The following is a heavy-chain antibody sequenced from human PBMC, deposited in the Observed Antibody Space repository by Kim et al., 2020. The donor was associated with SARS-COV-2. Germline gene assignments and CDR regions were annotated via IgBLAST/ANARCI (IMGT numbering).Heavy chain of an antibody. D-gene: IGHD3-22*01. CDR2: IYPGDSDT. CDR1: GYSFTSYW. Sequence: GESLKISCKGSGYSFTSYWIGWVRQMPGKGLEWMGIIYPGDSDTRYSPSFQGQVTISADKSISTAYLQWSSLKASDTAMYYCARWKGSHYYYDSSLDVWGQGTTVTVSS. CDR3: ARWKGSHYYYDSSLDV. J-gene: IGHJ6*02. V-gene: IGHV5-51*01.